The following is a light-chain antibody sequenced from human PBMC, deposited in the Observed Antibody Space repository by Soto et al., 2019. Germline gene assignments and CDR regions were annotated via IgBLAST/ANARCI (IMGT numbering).Light chain of an antibody. V-gene: IGKV3-11*01. CDR1: QSVSSF. CDR2: DAS. CDR3: HQRNNWPIT. J-gene: IGKJ5*01. Sequence: EIVLTQSPATLSLSPGGRATLSCRASQSVSSFLAWYQQKPGQAPRLLIYDASNRATGIPARFSGSGSGTDFTLTISSLEPEDFAVYYCHQRNNWPITFGQGTRLEIK.